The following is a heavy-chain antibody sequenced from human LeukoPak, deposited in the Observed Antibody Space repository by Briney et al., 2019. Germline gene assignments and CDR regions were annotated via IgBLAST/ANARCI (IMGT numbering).Heavy chain of an antibody. Sequence: SETLSLTCTVSGGSITNYYWSWIRQPPGKGLQWMGYVYYNGDTDYNPSLKSQVTISVDTSKNLFSLRLNSVTAADTAVYYCARVSDRYNYGLLFDYWGQGSLVTVSS. CDR3: ARVSDRYNYGLLFDY. J-gene: IGHJ4*02. V-gene: IGHV4-59*01. D-gene: IGHD5-18*01. CDR1: GGSITNYY. CDR2: VYYNGDT.